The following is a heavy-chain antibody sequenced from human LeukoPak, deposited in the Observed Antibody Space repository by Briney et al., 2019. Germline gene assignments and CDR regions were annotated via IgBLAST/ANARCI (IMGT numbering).Heavy chain of an antibody. CDR3: ARAYKDRSLAGKKEFFQH. Sequence: RSLRLSCAASGFTFDNYAMNWVRQVPGKGLEWISLISWNSGTIGYADSVKDRFTISRDNANNFLYLQMNSLRAEDTALYYCARAYKDRSLAGKKEFFQHWGQGTLVTVSS. J-gene: IGHJ1*01. CDR2: ISWNSGTI. CDR1: GFTFDNYA. D-gene: IGHD6-19*01. V-gene: IGHV3-9*01.